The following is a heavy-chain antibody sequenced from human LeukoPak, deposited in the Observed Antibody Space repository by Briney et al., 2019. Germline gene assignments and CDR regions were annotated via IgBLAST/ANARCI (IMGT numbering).Heavy chain of an antibody. D-gene: IGHD3-3*01. Sequence: ASVKVSCKASGYTFTSYGISWVRQAPGQGLEWMGWISAHNGNTNYAQKLQGRVTMTTDTSTSTAYMELRSLRSDDTAVYYCARDLKRFLEWLLPDYYYYYMDVWGKGTTVTVSS. CDR2: ISAHNGNT. CDR3: ARDLKRFLEWLLPDYYYYYMDV. CDR1: GYTFTSYG. V-gene: IGHV1-18*01. J-gene: IGHJ6*03.